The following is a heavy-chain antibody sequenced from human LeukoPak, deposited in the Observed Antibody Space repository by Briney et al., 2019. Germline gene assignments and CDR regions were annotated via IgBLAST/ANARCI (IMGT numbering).Heavy chain of an antibody. CDR3: AKDRSGYSSSFDY. CDR1: GFTFDDYA. Sequence: GGSLRLSCAASGFTFDDYAMHWVRQAPGKGLEWVSGISWHSGSIGYADSVKGRFTISRDNAKNSLYLQMNSLRAEDTALYYCAKDRSGYSSSFDYWGQGTLVTVSS. J-gene: IGHJ4*02. CDR2: ISWHSGSI. V-gene: IGHV3-9*01. D-gene: IGHD3-3*01.